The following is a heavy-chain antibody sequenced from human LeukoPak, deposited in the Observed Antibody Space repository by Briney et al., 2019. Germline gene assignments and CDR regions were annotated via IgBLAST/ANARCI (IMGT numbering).Heavy chain of an antibody. J-gene: IGHJ6*02. Sequence: SETLSLTCTVSGGSISSYYWSWIRQPAGKGLEWIGRIYTSGSTNYNPSLKSRVTISVDTSKNQFSLKLSSVTAADTAVYYCARLVIYYDSSGYSRYYYYGMDVWGQGTTVTVSS. CDR2: IYTSGST. CDR3: ARLVIYYDSSGYSRYYYYGMDV. CDR1: GGSISSYY. V-gene: IGHV4-4*07. D-gene: IGHD3-22*01.